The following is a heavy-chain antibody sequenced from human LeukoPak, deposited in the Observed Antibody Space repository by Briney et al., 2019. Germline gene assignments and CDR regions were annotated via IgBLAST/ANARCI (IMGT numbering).Heavy chain of an antibody. D-gene: IGHD1-1*01. CDR2: IYYSGST. CDR3: ARHAWNDGYSFDY. J-gene: IGHJ4*02. Sequence: PSETLSLTCTVSGGSISSSSYYWGWIRQPPGKGLEWIGSIYYSGSTYYNPSLKSRVTISVDTSKNQFSLKLSSVTAADTAVYYCARHAWNDGYSFDYWGQGTLVTVSS. CDR1: GGSISSSSYY. V-gene: IGHV4-39*01.